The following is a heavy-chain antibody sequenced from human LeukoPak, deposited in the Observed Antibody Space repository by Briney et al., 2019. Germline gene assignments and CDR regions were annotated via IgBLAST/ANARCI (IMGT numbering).Heavy chain of an antibody. CDR2: IYHSGST. J-gene: IGHJ4*02. CDR3: ARFYYYDSSGYPGY. CDR1: GYSISSGYY. Sequence: PSETLSLTRTVSGYSISSGYYWGWIRQPPGKGLEWIGSIYHSGSTNYNPSLKSRVTISVDTSKNQFSLKLSSVTAADTAVYYCARFYYYDSSGYPGYWGQGTLVTVSS. D-gene: IGHD3-22*01. V-gene: IGHV4-38-2*02.